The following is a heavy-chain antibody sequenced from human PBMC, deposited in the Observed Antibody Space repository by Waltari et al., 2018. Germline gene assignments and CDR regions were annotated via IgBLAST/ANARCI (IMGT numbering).Heavy chain of an antibody. CDR3: ASSTYYYDSSGYYRDY. CDR2: IIPILGIA. D-gene: IGHD3-22*01. V-gene: IGHV1-69*04. Sequence: QVQLVQSGAEVKKPGSSVKVSCKASGGTFSSYAISWVRQAPGQGLEWMGRIIPILGIANYAQKFQGRGTITADKSTSTAYMELSSLRSEDTAVDYCASSTYYYDSSGYYRDYWGQGTLVTVSS. CDR1: GGTFSSYA. J-gene: IGHJ4*02.